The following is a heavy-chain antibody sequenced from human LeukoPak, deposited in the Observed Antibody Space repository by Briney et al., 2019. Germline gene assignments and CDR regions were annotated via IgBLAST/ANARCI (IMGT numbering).Heavy chain of an antibody. CDR2: INHSGST. V-gene: IGHV4-34*01. Sequence: SETLSLTCAVYGGSFSGYYWSWIRQPPGKGLEWIGEINHSGSTNYNPSLKSRVTISVDTSKNQFSLRLSSVTAADTAVYYCARDHSGYGDFDYWGQGTLVTVSS. J-gene: IGHJ4*02. CDR3: ARDHSGYGDFDY. CDR1: GGSFSGYY. D-gene: IGHD5-12*01.